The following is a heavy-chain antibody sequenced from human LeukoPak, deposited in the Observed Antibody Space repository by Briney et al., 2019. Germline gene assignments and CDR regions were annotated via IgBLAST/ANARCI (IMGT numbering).Heavy chain of an antibody. V-gene: IGHV4-39*07. J-gene: IGHJ5*02. CDR3: ARAIYGSGSFNWFDL. Sequence: SETLSLTCTVSGGSISTSTYYWAWLRQPPGKGLECIGGIYYSGSTYYNPSLKSRVTISIDTSKNQFSLKLTSVTAADTAVYYCARAIYGSGSFNWFDLWGQGTLVTVSS. D-gene: IGHD3-10*01. CDR2: IYYSGST. CDR1: GGSISTSTYY.